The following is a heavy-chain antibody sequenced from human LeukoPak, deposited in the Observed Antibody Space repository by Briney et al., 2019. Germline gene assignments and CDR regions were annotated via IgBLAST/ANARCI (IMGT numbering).Heavy chain of an antibody. CDR2: ISSSSSTI. J-gene: IGHJ4*02. CDR1: GFTFSSYS. Sequence: GGSLRLSCAASGFTFSSYSMNWVRQAPGKGLEWVSYISSSSSTIYYADSVKGRFTISRDNSKNTLYLQMNSLRAEDTAVYYCAKEVYEDYYGSGSYNYWGQGTLVTVSS. CDR3: AKEVYEDYYGSGSYNY. V-gene: IGHV3-48*01. D-gene: IGHD3-10*01.